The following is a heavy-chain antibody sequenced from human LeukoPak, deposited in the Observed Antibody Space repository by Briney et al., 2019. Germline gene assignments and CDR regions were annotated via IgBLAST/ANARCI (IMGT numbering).Heavy chain of an antibody. J-gene: IGHJ1*01. CDR1: GYTFTGYY. Sequence: GASVKVSCKASGYTFTGYYMHWVRQAPGQGLEWMGWINPNSGGTNYAQKFQGRVTMTRDTSISTAYMELSRLRSDDTAVYYCARDLWVPYSSSSGRCFQHWGQGTLVTVSS. D-gene: IGHD6-6*01. CDR2: INPNSGGT. V-gene: IGHV1-2*02. CDR3: ARDLWVPYSSSSGRCFQH.